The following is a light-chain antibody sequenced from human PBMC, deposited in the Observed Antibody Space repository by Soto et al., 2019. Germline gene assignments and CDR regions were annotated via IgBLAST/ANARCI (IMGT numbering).Light chain of an antibody. Sequence: DIQMTQSPSTLSASVGDRVTITCRASQSISSWLAWYQQKPGKAPKLLIYDASSLESGVPSRFSGSGSGTEFTLTISSLQPDDFAPYYCHQYNTILRTFGQGTKVEIK. CDR1: QSISSW. V-gene: IGKV1-5*01. CDR3: HQYNTILRT. CDR2: DAS. J-gene: IGKJ1*01.